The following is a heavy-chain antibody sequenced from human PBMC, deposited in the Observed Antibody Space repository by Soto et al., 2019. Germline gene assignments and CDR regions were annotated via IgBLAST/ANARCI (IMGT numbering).Heavy chain of an antibody. D-gene: IGHD2-2*01. CDR3: AKVHCNSTSCYPSYYYYYGMDV. CDR1: GFTFSTYG. V-gene: IGHV3-30*18. CDR2: ISYDGSNK. Sequence: GGSLRLSCAASGFTFSTYGMHWVRQAPGKGLEWVAVISYDGSNKYYADSVKGRFTVSRDNSKNTLYLQMNSLRAEDTAVYYCAKVHCNSTSCYPSYYYYYGMDVWGQGTTVTVSS. J-gene: IGHJ6*02.